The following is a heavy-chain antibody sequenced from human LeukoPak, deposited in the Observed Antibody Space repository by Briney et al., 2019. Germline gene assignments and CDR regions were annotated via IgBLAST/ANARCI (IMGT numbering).Heavy chain of an antibody. CDR1: GFTFSNAW. CDR3: TTDRNGDYAGYYYGMDV. CDR2: IKSKTDGGTT. Sequence: GGSLRLSCAASGFTFSNAWMSWVRQAPGKGLEWVGRIKSKTDGGTTDYAAPVKGRFTISRDDSKNTLYLQMNSLKTEDTAVYYRTTDRNGDYAGYYYGMDVWGKGTTVTVSS. D-gene: IGHD4-17*01. J-gene: IGHJ6*04. V-gene: IGHV3-15*01.